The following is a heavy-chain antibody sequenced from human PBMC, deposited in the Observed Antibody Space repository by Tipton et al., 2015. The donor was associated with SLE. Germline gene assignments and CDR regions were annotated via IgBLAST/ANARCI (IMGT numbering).Heavy chain of an antibody. CDR3: ARDRYYGSGSLGSNYYYMDV. J-gene: IGHJ6*03. CDR1: GGSVSSGSYY. D-gene: IGHD3-10*01. Sequence: TLSLTCTVSGGSVSSGSYYWNWIRQPPGKGLEWIGYIYYSGSTNYNPSLKSRVTISVDTSKNQFSLKLTSVTAADTAVYYCARDRYYGSGSLGSNYYYMDVWGKGTTVTVSS. CDR2: IYYSGST. V-gene: IGHV4-61*01.